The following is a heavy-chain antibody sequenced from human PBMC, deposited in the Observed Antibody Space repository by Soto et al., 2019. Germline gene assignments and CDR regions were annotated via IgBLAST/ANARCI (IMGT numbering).Heavy chain of an antibody. D-gene: IGHD6-19*01. CDR1: GFRFSIYS. CDR3: ARSVEGHFDY. V-gene: IGHV3-48*02. Sequence: EVQLVESGGGLVQPGGSLSLSCAASGFRFSIYSMNWVRQAPGKGLEWSAYITSDTNTIKYADSVKVRFTVSRNNGKNSVYLQMNSLRDEDTAVYYCARSVEGHFDYWDQGTVVTVSA. J-gene: IGHJ4*02. CDR2: ITSDTNTI.